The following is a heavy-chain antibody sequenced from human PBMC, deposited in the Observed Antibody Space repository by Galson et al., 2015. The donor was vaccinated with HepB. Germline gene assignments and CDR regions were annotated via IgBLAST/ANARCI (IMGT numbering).Heavy chain of an antibody. CDR3: ARGQAELLWFGELGWFDP. V-gene: IGHV3-33*01. J-gene: IGHJ5*02. D-gene: IGHD3-10*01. Sequence: SLRLSCAASGFTFSSYGMHWVRQAPGKGLEWVAVIWYDGSNKYYADSVKGRFTISRDNSKNTLYLQMNSLRAEDTAVYYCARGQAELLWFGELGWFDPWGQGTLVTVSS. CDR2: IWYDGSNK. CDR1: GFTFSSYG.